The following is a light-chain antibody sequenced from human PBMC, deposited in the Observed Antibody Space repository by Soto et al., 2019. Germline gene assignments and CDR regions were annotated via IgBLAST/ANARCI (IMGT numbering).Light chain of an antibody. CDR2: GAS. J-gene: IGKJ2*03. V-gene: IGKV3-20*01. CDR1: QAISSRD. Sequence: EIMLTQSPGTLSLSPGERATLSCKTRQAISSRDLAWYQQKFGQAPRLLIYGASTRAAGIPDRFIGSGSGTDFTLTISRLKPEDVAVYYCQQYGGSPMYSFGQGTKLEIK. CDR3: QQYGGSPMYS.